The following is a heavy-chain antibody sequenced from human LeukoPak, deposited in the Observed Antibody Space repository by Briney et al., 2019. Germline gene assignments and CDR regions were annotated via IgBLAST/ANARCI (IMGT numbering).Heavy chain of an antibody. V-gene: IGHV4-61*08. D-gene: IGHD4-17*01. J-gene: IGHJ4*02. CDR3: ARLVTGDYGDYVSLFDY. Sequence: SETLSLTCTVSGGSISSGGYYWSWIRQHPGKGLEWIGYIYYSGSTNYNPSLKSRVTISVDTSKNQFSLKLSSVTAADTAVYYCARLVTGDYGDYVSLFDYWGQGTLVTVSS. CDR2: IYYSGST. CDR1: GGSISSGGYY.